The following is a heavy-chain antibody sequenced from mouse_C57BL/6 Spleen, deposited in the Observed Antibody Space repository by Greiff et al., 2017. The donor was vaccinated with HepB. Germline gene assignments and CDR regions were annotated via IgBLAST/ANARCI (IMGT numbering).Heavy chain of an antibody. CDR3: ARGGNYGSSYGYLDY. CDR2: IYPRSGNT. D-gene: IGHD1-1*01. CDR1: GYTFTSYG. J-gene: IGHJ2*01. V-gene: IGHV1-81*01. Sequence: VQLQQSGAELARPGASVKLSCKASGYTFTSYGISWVKQRTGQGLEWIGEIYPRSGNTYYNEKFKGKATLTADKSSSTAYMELRSLTSEDSAVYGCARGGNYGSSYGYLDYWGQGTTLTVSS.